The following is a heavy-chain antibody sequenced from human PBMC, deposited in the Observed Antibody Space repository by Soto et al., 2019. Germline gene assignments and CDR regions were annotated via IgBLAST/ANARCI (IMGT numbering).Heavy chain of an antibody. Sequence: GGSLRLSCAASGFTFTRYSMNWVRQAPGKGLEWVSSISSTTNYIYYGDSMKGRFTISRDNAKNTLYLQMNALRVEDTAVYYCTRGPRSTSTGTGAFWGQGTQVTSPQ. D-gene: IGHD1-1*01. J-gene: IGHJ4*02. CDR1: GFTFTRYS. V-gene: IGHV3-21*01. CDR2: ISSTTNYI. CDR3: TRGPRSTSTGTGAF.